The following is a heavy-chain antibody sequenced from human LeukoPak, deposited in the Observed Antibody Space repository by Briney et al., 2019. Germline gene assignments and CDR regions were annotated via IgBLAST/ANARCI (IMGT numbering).Heavy chain of an antibody. CDR3: TRATIHQYCFDY. J-gene: IGHJ4*02. CDR1: GVTFSSYA. CDR2: ISYDGSNK. Sequence: GGSLRLSCAASGVTFSSYAMHWVRDAPGKGLGWVAVISYDGSNKYYADSVKGRFTISRDNSKNTLYLQMNSLRAEDTVLYYCTRATIHQYCFDYWGQGTLVTVSS. V-gene: IGHV3-30*04. D-gene: IGHD2-8*02.